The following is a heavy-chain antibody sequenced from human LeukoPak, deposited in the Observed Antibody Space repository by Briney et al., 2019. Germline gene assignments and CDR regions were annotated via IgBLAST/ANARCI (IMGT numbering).Heavy chain of an antibody. Sequence: PSETLSLTCAVYGGSFSGYYWSWIRQPPGKGLEWIGEINHSGSTNYNPSLKSRVTISVDTSKNQFSLKLSSVTAADTAVYYCASSVRRGYWGQGTLVTVSS. CDR3: ASSVRRGY. V-gene: IGHV4-34*01. D-gene: IGHD6-6*01. CDR2: INHSGST. CDR1: GGSFSGYY. J-gene: IGHJ4*02.